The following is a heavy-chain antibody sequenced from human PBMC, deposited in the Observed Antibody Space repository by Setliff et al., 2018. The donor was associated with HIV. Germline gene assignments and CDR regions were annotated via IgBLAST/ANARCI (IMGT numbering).Heavy chain of an antibody. J-gene: IGHJ5*02. V-gene: IGHV4-31*03. CDR2: IYYSGRT. CDR1: GDSVTSGGYY. CDR3: AREGVGGWFDP. D-gene: IGHD3-10*01. Sequence: SETLSLTCTFSGDSVTSGGYYWNWIRQGPGKGLEWIGYIYYSGRTNYNPSLKSRLTISVDTSKNQFSLKLSSVTAADTPIYYCAREGVGGWFDPWGQEALLAASS.